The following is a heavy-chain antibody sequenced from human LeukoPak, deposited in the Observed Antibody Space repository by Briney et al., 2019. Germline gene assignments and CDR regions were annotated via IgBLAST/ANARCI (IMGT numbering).Heavy chain of an antibody. D-gene: IGHD3-22*01. J-gene: IGHJ1*01. CDR1: GASISSSY. V-gene: IGHV4-4*07. CDR3: ARDQTYYVSSGYYYVTYFHH. Sequence: SETLSLTCTVSGASISSSYCTWIRQPAGEGQEWIGRISTGGGTTYNPSFKSRVTMSVDASKNQFSLNLTSVTAADTAVYYCARDQTYYVSSGYYYVTYFHHWGQGILVTVSS. CDR2: ISTGGGT.